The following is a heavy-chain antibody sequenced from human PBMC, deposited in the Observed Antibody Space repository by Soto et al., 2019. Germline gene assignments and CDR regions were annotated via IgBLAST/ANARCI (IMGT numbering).Heavy chain of an antibody. CDR2: ISGSGGST. V-gene: IGHV3-23*01. Sequence: GGSLRLSCAASGFTFSSYTMTWVRQTPGKGLEWVSVISGSGGSTYYADSVKGRFTISRDNSKNTLYLQMNSLRAEDTAVYYCASRSSGWYFDYWGQGTLVTVSS. CDR3: ASRSSGWYFDY. D-gene: IGHD6-19*01. J-gene: IGHJ4*02. CDR1: GFTFSSYT.